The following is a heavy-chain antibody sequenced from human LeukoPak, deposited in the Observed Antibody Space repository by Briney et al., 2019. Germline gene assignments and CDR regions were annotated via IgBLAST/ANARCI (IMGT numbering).Heavy chain of an antibody. Sequence: GGSLRLSCAASGFTFSSHSMIWVRQAPGKGLEWVSSISSSSSYIYYADSVKGRFTISRDNAKKSLYLQMDSLRAEDTAVYYCARDLGGPTTRGYFDSWGQGTLVTVSS. J-gene: IGHJ4*02. D-gene: IGHD1-26*01. CDR1: GFTFSSHS. CDR2: ISSSSSYI. V-gene: IGHV3-21*01. CDR3: ARDLGGPTTRGYFDS.